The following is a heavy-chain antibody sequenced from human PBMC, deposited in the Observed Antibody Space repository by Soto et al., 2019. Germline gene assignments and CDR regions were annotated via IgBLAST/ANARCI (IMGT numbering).Heavy chain of an antibody. CDR1: GGSISSGGYY. CDR3: ARDRSVRGPHPYGMDV. CDR2: IYYSGST. V-gene: IGHV4-31*03. Sequence: QVQLQESGPGLVKPSQTLSLTCTVSGGSISSGGYYWSWIRQHPGKGLEWIGYIYYSGSTYYNPSLTSRVTISVDTSQTQFSLKLSSVTAADTAVYYCARDRSVRGPHPYGMDVWGQGTTVTVSS. J-gene: IGHJ6*02. D-gene: IGHD3-10*01.